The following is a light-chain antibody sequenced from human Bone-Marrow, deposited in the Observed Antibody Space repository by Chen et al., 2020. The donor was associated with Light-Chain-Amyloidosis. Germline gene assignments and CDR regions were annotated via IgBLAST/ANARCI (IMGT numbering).Light chain of an antibody. CDR1: SGSIATNY. CDR2: EDD. V-gene: IGLV6-57*01. J-gene: IGLJ3*02. Sequence: NFMLTQPHSVSESPGKTVIISCTRSSGSIATNYVQWYQQRPGSSPTTVIYEDDQRPSGVPDRPSGSIGRSSNSASLTISGQRTEDEADYYCQSYQGSGQGVFGGGTKLTV. CDR3: QSYQGSGQGV.